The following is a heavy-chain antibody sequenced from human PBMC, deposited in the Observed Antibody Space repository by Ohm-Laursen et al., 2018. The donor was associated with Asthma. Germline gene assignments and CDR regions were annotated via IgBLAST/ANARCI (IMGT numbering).Heavy chain of an antibody. V-gene: IGHV4-61*01. D-gene: IGHD3-9*01. CDR1: GGSVSSGSYY. CDR2: IYYSGST. J-gene: IGHJ6*02. CDR3: ARDDNYYYGMDV. Sequence: SETLSLTCTVSGGSVSSGSYYWSWIRQPPGKGLEWIGYIYYSGSTNYNPSLKSRVTISVGTSKNQFSLKLSSVTAADTAVYYCARDDNYYYGMDVWGQGTTVTVSS.